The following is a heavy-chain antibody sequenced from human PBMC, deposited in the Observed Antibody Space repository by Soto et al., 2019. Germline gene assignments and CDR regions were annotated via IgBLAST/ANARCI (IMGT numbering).Heavy chain of an antibody. CDR2: INHSGTT. CDR1: SDSFSSYY. V-gene: IGHV4-34*01. Sequence: QVQLQQWGARLLKPSETLSLTCAVFSDSFSSYYWTWIRQPPGKGLEWIGEINHSGTTNYNPSLKSRVTMSVDTSKKQFSLKLRSVTAADTAIYYCARGISHNYGWFDPWGQGTQVTVSS. D-gene: IGHD4-17*01. CDR3: ARGISHNYGWFDP. J-gene: IGHJ5*02.